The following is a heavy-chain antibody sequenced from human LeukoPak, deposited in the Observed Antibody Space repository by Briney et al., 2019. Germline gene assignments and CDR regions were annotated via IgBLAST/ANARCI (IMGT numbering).Heavy chain of an antibody. D-gene: IGHD3-22*01. Sequence: ASVTVSSKASGYTFTIYGISWVRQAPGQGLEWMGWISAYNGNTNYAQKLQGRVTMTTDTSTSTAYMELRSLRSDDTAVYYCARAYWIYYDSSGYYDYWGQGTLVTVSS. J-gene: IGHJ4*02. CDR2: ISAYNGNT. V-gene: IGHV1-18*01. CDR3: ARAYWIYYDSSGYYDY. CDR1: GYTFTIYG.